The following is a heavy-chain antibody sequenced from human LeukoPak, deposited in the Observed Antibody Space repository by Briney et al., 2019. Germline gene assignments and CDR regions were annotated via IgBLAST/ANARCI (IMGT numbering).Heavy chain of an antibody. J-gene: IGHJ4*02. V-gene: IGHV4-30-4*01. CDR3: ARHFYDRRGYSYFDY. CDR1: GGSISSGDYY. Sequence: KSSETLSLTCTVSGGSISSGDYYWSWIRQPPGKGLEWIGYIYYSGSTYYNPSLKSRVTISVDTSKNQFSLKLSSVTAADTAAYYSARHFYDRRGYSYFDYWGEGTLFSASP. CDR2: IYYSGST. D-gene: IGHD3-22*01.